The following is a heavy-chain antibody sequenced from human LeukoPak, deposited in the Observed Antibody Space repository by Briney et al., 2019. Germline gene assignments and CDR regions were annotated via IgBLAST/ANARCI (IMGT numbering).Heavy chain of an antibody. CDR3: ARGTRYYDSSGYLDY. Sequence: ASVKVSCKASGYTFTGYYMHWVRQAPGQGLEWMGWINPNSGGTNYAQKFQGWVTMTRDTSISTAYMELSRLRSDDTAVYYCARGTRYYDSSGYLDYWGQGTLVTVSS. D-gene: IGHD3-22*01. V-gene: IGHV1-2*04. CDR1: GYTFTGYY. CDR2: INPNSGGT. J-gene: IGHJ4*02.